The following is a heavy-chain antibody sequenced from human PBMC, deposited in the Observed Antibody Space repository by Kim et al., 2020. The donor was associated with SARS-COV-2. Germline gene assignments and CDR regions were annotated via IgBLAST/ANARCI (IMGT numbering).Heavy chain of an antibody. CDR1: GDRVSSNSAA. D-gene: IGHD3-9*01. CDR3: ARVLLTGYYRLGWFDP. J-gene: IGHJ5*02. CDR2: TYYRSKWYN. V-gene: IGHV6-1*01. Sequence: SQTLSLTCAISGDRVSSNSAAWNWIRQSPSRGLEWLGRTYYRSKWYNDYAVSVKSRITINPDTSKNQFSLQLNSVTPEDTAVYYCARVLLTGYYRLGWFDPWGQGTLVTVSS.